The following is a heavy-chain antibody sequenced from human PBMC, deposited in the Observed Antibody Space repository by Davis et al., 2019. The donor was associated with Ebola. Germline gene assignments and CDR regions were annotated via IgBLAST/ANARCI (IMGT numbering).Heavy chain of an antibody. CDR3: ARGRNCSSTSCYIFDY. J-gene: IGHJ4*02. D-gene: IGHD2-2*02. CDR2: INHSGST. V-gene: IGHV4-39*07. Sequence: PSETLSLTCTVSGDSISSGDYYWSWIRQPPGKGLEWIGEINHSGSTNYNPSLKSRVTISVDTSKNQFSLKLSSVTAADTAVYYCARGRNCSSTSCYIFDYWGQGTLVTVSS. CDR1: GDSISSGDYY.